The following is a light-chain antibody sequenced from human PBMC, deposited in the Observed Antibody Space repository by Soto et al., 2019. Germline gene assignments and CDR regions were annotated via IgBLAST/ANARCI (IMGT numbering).Light chain of an antibody. CDR2: DAT. CDR3: LVSYSGSRPVV. J-gene: IGLJ2*01. Sequence: QTVVNQEHSLTVSPGGTVTLTCGSGAGPVTSSHNPYWFQQKPGQAPKTLIYDATKKFSWTPARFSGSLLGGKAALTLSGAQPDDEAVYYCLVSYSGSRPVVFGGGTTLTVL. CDR1: AGPVTSSHN. V-gene: IGLV7-46*01.